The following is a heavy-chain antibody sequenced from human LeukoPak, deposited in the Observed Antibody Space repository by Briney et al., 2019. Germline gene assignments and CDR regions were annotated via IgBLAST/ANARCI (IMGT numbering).Heavy chain of an antibody. CDR3: ARDGYSYLLRHKDYYYYYMDV. Sequence: ASVKVSCKASGGTFSSYAISWVRQAPGQGLEWMGGIIPIFGTANYAQKFQGRVTITADRSTSTAYMELSSLRSEDTAVYYCARDGYSYLLRHKDYYYYYMDVWGKGTMVTVSS. D-gene: IGHD5-18*01. CDR1: GGTFSSYA. V-gene: IGHV1-69*06. CDR2: IIPIFGTA. J-gene: IGHJ6*03.